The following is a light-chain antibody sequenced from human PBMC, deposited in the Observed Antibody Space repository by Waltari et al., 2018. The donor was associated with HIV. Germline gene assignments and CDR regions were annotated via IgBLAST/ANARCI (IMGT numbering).Light chain of an antibody. J-gene: IGKJ1*01. CDR2: WAS. Sequence: DIVMTQSPASLAVSLGDRAAINCKSSPTVLFRSDNKNYIAWYQQKPGQSPKLLIYWASTRHSGVPDRFTGSASGTNFTLTITSLRAEDAALYYCQQYYSTPWTFGQGTKV. CDR3: QQYYSTPWT. V-gene: IGKV4-1*01. CDR1: PTVLFRSDNKNY.